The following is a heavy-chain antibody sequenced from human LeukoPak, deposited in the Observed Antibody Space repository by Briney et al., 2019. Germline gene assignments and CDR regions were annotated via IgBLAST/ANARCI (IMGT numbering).Heavy chain of an antibody. Sequence: GESLKISCKGSGYSFTSYCIGWVRQMPGKGLEWMGIIYPGDSDTRYIPSFQGQVTISADKSISTTYLQWNSLKASDTAMYYCARGATPHYFYHMDVWGKGTTVTVSS. CDR1: GYSFTSYC. CDR3: ARGATPHYFYHMDV. D-gene: IGHD2-15*01. CDR2: IYPGDSDT. J-gene: IGHJ6*03. V-gene: IGHV5-51*01.